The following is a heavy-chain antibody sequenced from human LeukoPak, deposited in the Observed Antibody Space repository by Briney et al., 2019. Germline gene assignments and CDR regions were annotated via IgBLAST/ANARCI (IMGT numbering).Heavy chain of an antibody. J-gene: IGHJ5*02. V-gene: IGHV4-34*01. Sequence: PGGSLRLSCAASGFTFNSYNMNWVRQAPGKGLEWIGEINHSGSTNYNPSLKSRVTISVDTSKNQFSLKLSSVTAADTAVYYCARHVRTAYYYGSGSYFSWFDPWGQGTLVTVSS. D-gene: IGHD3-10*01. CDR2: INHSGST. CDR3: ARHVRTAYYYGSGSYFSWFDP. CDR1: GFTFNSYN.